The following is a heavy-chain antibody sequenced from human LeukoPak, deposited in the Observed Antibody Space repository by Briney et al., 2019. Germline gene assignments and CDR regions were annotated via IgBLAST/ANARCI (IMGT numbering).Heavy chain of an antibody. J-gene: IGHJ4*02. Sequence: PGGSLRLSCAASGFTFSSYWMTWVRQAPGKGLEWVANIKQDGSEKYYVDSVKGRFTISRDNAKNSLYLQMNSLRAEDTAVYYCARDAPDYGGKQYYFDYWGQGTLVTVSS. CDR1: GFTFSSYW. CDR2: IKQDGSEK. V-gene: IGHV3-7*01. D-gene: IGHD4-23*01. CDR3: ARDAPDYGGKQYYFDY.